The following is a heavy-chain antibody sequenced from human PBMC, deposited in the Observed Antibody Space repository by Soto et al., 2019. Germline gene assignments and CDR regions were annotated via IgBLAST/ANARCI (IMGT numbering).Heavy chain of an antibody. CDR1: GYSFPSYG. CDR3: ARGESLWE. J-gene: IGHJ4*02. CDR2: ISIHNRNT. Sequence: QVPLVQSGTEVKKPGASVKVSCKASGYSFPSYGISWVRQAPGQGLEWMGWISIHNRNTYYAEKFQGRVTMTADTSTTTAHLELRSLRSDDTAVYYCARGESLWEWGPGTLVTVSS. V-gene: IGHV1-18*01. D-gene: IGHD3-16*01.